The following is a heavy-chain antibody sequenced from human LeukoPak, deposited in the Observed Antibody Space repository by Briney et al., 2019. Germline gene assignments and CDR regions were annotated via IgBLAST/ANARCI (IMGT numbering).Heavy chain of an antibody. CDR2: IRSKANSYAT. CDR1: GFTFSGSA. Sequence: PGGSLKLSCAASGFTFSGSAMHWVRQASGKGLEWVGRIRSKANSYATAYAASVKGRFTISRDDSKNTAYLQVNSLKTEDTAVYYCTRHEAAAGPSWGQGTLVTVSS. V-gene: IGHV3-73*01. D-gene: IGHD6-13*01. CDR3: TRHEAAAGPS. J-gene: IGHJ5*02.